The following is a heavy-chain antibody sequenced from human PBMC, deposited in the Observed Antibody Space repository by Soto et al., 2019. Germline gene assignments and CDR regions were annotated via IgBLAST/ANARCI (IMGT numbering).Heavy chain of an antibody. CDR3: AREWGLLPYYVMNV. Sequence: SETLSLTCIVSGDSVTSGSYYWTWLRQPPGKGLEWIGYISYTGRTKYNPSLQSRVTISVDTSKNDFPLNLSSVTAADTAVYFCAREWGLLPYYVMNVWATGPRSPSP. V-gene: IGHV4-61*03. D-gene: IGHD7-27*01. CDR2: ISYTGRT. CDR1: GDSVTSGSYY. J-gene: IGHJ6*02.